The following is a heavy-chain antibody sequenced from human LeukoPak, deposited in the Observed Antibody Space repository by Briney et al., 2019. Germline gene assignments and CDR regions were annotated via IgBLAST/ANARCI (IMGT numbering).Heavy chain of an antibody. CDR1: SLSISTGGYY. Sequence: SETLSLTCAVSSLSISTGGYYWSWIRQHPGKGLEWIGHIFYSGSTYYNPSLKSRVTIMIDMSNNHFSLKLTSVTAADTAVYYCARLTGATSNDAIDIWGQGTMVTVSS. V-gene: IGHV4-31*11. CDR3: ARLTGATSNDAIDI. CDR2: IFYSGST. J-gene: IGHJ3*02. D-gene: IGHD5-12*01.